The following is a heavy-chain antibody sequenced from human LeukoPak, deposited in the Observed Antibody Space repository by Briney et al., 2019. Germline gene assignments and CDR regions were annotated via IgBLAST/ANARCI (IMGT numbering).Heavy chain of an antibody. Sequence: ASVKVSCKASGYTFTSYGISCVRQAPGQGLEWMGWISAYNGNTNYAQKLQGRVTMTTDTSTSTAYMELRSLRSDDTAVYYCARYRSGGDDILTGYYRADWFDPWGQGTLVTVSS. CDR2: ISAYNGNT. D-gene: IGHD3-9*01. J-gene: IGHJ5*02. V-gene: IGHV1-18*04. CDR3: ARYRSGGDDILTGYYRADWFDP. CDR1: GYTFTSYG.